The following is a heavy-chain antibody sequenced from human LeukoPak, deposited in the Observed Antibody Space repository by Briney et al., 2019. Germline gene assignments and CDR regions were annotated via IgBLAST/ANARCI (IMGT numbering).Heavy chain of an antibody. Sequence: GASVKVSCKASGYTFTGYYMHWVRQAPGQGLEWMGWINPNSGGTNYAQKLQGRVTMTTDTSTSTAYMELRSLRSDDTAVYYCARDRAAAGDWYFDLWGRGTLVTVSS. D-gene: IGHD6-13*01. J-gene: IGHJ2*01. CDR3: ARDRAAAGDWYFDL. V-gene: IGHV1-2*02. CDR2: INPNSGGT. CDR1: GYTFTGYY.